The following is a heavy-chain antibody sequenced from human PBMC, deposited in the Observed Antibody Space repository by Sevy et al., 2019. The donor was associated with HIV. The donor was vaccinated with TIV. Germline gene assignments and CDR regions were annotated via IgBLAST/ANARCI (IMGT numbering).Heavy chain of an antibody. D-gene: IGHD4-17*01. CDR3: ARHWGDDFDDRRVCYHYFYGMDV. V-gene: IGHV3-7*01. Sequence: GGFLRLSCAASGFTFSIYWMTWVRQAPGKGLEWVANIKQDGSEKYYVDSVKGRFTISRDNAKNSLYLQMNSLRADDTAVYYCARHWGDDFDDRRVCYHYFYGMDVWGQGTKVSVSS. CDR2: IKQDGSEK. CDR1: GFTFSIYW. J-gene: IGHJ6*02.